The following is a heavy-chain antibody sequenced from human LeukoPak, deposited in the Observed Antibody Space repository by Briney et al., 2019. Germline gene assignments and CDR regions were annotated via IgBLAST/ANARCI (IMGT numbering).Heavy chain of an antibody. Sequence: SETLSLTCTVSGGSISTYYWNWIRQPPGKGLEWIGYISNSGITTYNPSLKSRVTISVDSSKSQFSLKLNSVTAADTAVYYCVRSGGYSSSWSLWGQGTLVTVSS. CDR2: ISNSGIT. V-gene: IGHV4-59*01. J-gene: IGHJ4*02. CDR3: VRSGGYSSSWSL. CDR1: GGSISTYY. D-gene: IGHD6-13*01.